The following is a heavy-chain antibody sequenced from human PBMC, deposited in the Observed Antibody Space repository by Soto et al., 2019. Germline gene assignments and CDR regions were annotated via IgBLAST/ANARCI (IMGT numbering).Heavy chain of an antibody. CDR2: ISSSSSTI. CDR1: GFTFSSYS. Sequence: VGSLRLSCAASGFTFSSYSMNWVRQAPGKGLEWVSYISSSSSTIYYADSVKGRFTISRDNAKNSLYLQMNSLRDEDTAVYYCARDMAVAGKGYYGMDVWGQGTTVTVSS. J-gene: IGHJ6*02. V-gene: IGHV3-48*02. D-gene: IGHD6-19*01. CDR3: ARDMAVAGKGYYGMDV.